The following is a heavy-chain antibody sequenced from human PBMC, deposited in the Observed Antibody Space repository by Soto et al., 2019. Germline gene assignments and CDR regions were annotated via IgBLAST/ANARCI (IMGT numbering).Heavy chain of an antibody. CDR2: IYYSGST. Sequence: ETLSLTCTVSGGSISSGDYYWSWIRQPPGKGLEWIGYIYYSGSTNYNPSLKSRVTISVDTSKNQFSLKLSSVTAADTAVYYCARGRSGGSGSYFYYWGQGTLVTVSS. CDR3: ARGRSGGSGSYFYY. J-gene: IGHJ4*02. CDR1: GGSISSGDYY. D-gene: IGHD3-10*01. V-gene: IGHV4-61*08.